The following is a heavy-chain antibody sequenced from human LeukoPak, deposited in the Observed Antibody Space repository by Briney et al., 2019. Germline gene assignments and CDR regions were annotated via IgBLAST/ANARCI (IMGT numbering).Heavy chain of an antibody. Sequence: ASVKVSCKVSGYTLTELSMHWVRQAPGKGLEWMGGFDPEDGETIYAQKLQGRVTMTTDTSTSTAYMELRSLRSDDTAVYYCARAFIYGSGSYYNGDPYYFDYWGQGTLVTVSS. D-gene: IGHD3-10*01. V-gene: IGHV1-24*01. J-gene: IGHJ4*02. CDR3: ARAFIYGSGSYYNGDPYYFDY. CDR2: FDPEDGET. CDR1: GYTLTELS.